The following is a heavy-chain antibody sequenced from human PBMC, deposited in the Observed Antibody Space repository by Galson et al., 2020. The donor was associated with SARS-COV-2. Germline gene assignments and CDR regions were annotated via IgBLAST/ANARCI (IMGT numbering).Heavy chain of an antibody. D-gene: IGHD2-15*01. CDR2: IYPGDSDT. J-gene: IGHJ3*02. CDR1: GYNFNNYW. CDR3: AKHIDVADVFDI. V-gene: IGHV5-51*01. Sequence: GESLKISCKASGYNFNNYWIGWVRQMPGKGLEWMGIIYPGDSDTRYSPSFQGQVTISADKSISTAYLEWSRLKASDTAMYFCAKHIDVADVFDIWGHGTMVTVSS.